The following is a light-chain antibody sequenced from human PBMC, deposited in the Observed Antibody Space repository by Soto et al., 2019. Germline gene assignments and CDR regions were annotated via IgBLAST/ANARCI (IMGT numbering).Light chain of an antibody. Sequence: DIQMTQSPSFVLASVGDRVTITCRASQVISSWLAWYQHRPGRAPKLLIHAASNLESGVPSRFNGSGSGTDFTLTISSLQPEDFAPYYCQQTTSFPLTFGGGTKVEI. V-gene: IGKV1-12*01. CDR2: AAS. CDR1: QVISSW. CDR3: QQTTSFPLT. J-gene: IGKJ4*01.